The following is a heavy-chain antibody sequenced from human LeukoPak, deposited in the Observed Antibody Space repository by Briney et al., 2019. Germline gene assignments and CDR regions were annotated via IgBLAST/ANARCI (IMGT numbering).Heavy chain of an antibody. CDR1: GFTFSSYE. V-gene: IGHV3-48*03. Sequence: GESLKISCAASGFTFSSYEMNWVRQAPGKGLEWISYISSSNTIYYADSVKGRFTISRDNANNSLYLQMNSLRAEDTAVYYCARDHHYGSGSFDYWGQGTLVTVSS. CDR3: ARDHHYGSGSFDY. CDR2: ISSSNTI. D-gene: IGHD3-10*01. J-gene: IGHJ4*02.